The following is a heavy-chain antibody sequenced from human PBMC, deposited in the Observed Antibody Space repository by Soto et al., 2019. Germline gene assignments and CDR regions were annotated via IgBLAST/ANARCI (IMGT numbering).Heavy chain of an antibody. J-gene: IGHJ4*02. CDR1: GFSLSNGRLG. CDR3: ARTDTYYDLRGPYYVFDY. CDR2: IFSNDEK. Sequence: QVTLKESGPVLVKPTETLTLTCAVSGFSLSNGRLGVSWIRQPPGKALEWLAHIFSNDEKSYTTSLKSRLTISKDTSKSQVVLIVTNMDPMDTATYYCARTDTYYDLRGPYYVFDYWGQGTLVTVSS. D-gene: IGHD3-3*01. V-gene: IGHV2-26*01.